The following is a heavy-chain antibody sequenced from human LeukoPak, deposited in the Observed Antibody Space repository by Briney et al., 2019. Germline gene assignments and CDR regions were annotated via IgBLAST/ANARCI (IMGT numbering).Heavy chain of an antibody. CDR3: AKTHTDTALVYDYFDY. Sequence: GGSLRLSCAASGFTFSNYAMSWVRQAPGKGLEWVSAISGSGGSTYYADSVKGRFTISRDNSKNTLYLQMNSLRAEDTAVYYCAKTHTDTALVYDYFDYWGQGTLVTVSS. CDR1: GFTFSNYA. J-gene: IGHJ4*02. D-gene: IGHD5-18*01. V-gene: IGHV3-23*01. CDR2: ISGSGGST.